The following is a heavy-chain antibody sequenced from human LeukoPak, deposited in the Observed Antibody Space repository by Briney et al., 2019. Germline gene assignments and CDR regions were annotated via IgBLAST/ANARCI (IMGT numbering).Heavy chain of an antibody. Sequence: GGSLRLSYAASGFTFSSYAMSWVRQAPGKGLEWVSAISGSGGSTYYADSVKGRFTISRDNSKNTLYLQMNSLRAEDTAVYYCAKDRGDYDILTGYPFDPWGQGTLVTVSS. CDR2: ISGSGGST. D-gene: IGHD3-9*01. J-gene: IGHJ5*02. CDR1: GFTFSSYA. CDR3: AKDRGDYDILTGYPFDP. V-gene: IGHV3-23*01.